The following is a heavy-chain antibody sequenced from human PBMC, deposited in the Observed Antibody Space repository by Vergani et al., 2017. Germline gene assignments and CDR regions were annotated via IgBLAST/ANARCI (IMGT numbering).Heavy chain of an antibody. CDR1: GLTLSSYG. Sequence: QVPLVESGGGVVQPGGSMRLSCSASGLTLSSYGVHWVRQAPGRGLESVTFTRPHEDGAFYSASVRGRFTVSRDNSKNTLYLEMNRLNVDDTAIYYCGKTQGTVVGTWWFDPWGQGTPVTVSS. J-gene: IGHJ5*02. V-gene: IGHV3-30*02. CDR2: TRPHEDGA. D-gene: IGHD1-7*01. CDR3: GKTQGTVVGTWWFDP.